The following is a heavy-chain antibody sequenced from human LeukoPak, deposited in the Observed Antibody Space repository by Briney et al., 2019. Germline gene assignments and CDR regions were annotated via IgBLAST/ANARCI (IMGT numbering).Heavy chain of an antibody. J-gene: IGHJ4*02. CDR2: IIPIFGTA. CDR3: ASTPLPQSGIAARPVGY. CDR1: GGTFSSYA. V-gene: IGHV1-69*05. Sequence: SVKVSCKASGGTFSSYAISWVRQAPGQGLEWMGGIIPIFGTANYAQKFQGRVTITTDESTSTAYMELSSLRSEDTAVYYCASTPLPQSGIAARPVGYWGQGTLVTVSS. D-gene: IGHD6-6*01.